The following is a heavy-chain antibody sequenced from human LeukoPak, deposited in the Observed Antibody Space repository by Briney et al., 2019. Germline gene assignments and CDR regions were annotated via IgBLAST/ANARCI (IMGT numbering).Heavy chain of an antibody. Sequence: SETLSLTCTVSGYSITSGYYWGWIRQPPGKGLEWIGSIYHSGSTYYNPSLKSRVTISVDTSKNQFSLKLSSVTAADTAAYYCARDRGDSGYDWGNFDYWGQGTLVTVSS. CDR3: ARDRGDSGYDWGNFDY. V-gene: IGHV4-38-2*02. CDR2: IYHSGST. D-gene: IGHD5-12*01. CDR1: GYSITSGYY. J-gene: IGHJ4*02.